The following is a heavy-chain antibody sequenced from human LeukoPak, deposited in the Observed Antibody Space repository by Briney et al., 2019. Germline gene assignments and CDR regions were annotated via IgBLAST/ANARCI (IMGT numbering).Heavy chain of an antibody. Sequence: GGSLRLSCAASGFTVNNNCVTWVRQAPGKGLEWVAVTCGDGRLFYADSLKGRFSVSRDNSENTIYLQLTSLRADDTARYFCARERGDKDMSGGSSFDVWGQGTMVIVSS. J-gene: IGHJ3*01. V-gene: IGHV3-53*01. CDR2: TCGDGRL. CDR1: GFTVNNNC. D-gene: IGHD2-21*01. CDR3: ARERGDKDMSGGSSFDV.